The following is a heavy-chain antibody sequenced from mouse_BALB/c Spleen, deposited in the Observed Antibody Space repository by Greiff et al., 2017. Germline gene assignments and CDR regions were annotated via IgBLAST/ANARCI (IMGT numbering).Heavy chain of an antibody. J-gene: IGHJ3*01. V-gene: IGHV2-2*02. D-gene: IGHD2-14*01. CDR2: IWSGGST. Sequence: QVQLKQSGPGLVQPSQSLSITCTVSGFSLTSYGVHWVRQSPGKGLEWLGVIWSGGSTDYNAAFISRLSISKDNSKSQVFFKMNSLQANDTAIYYCARYYRYEAWFADWGQGTLVTVSA. CDR1: GFSLTSYG. CDR3: ARYYRYEAWFAD.